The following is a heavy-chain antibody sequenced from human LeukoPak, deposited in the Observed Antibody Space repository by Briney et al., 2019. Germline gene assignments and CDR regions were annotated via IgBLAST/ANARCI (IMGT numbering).Heavy chain of an antibody. V-gene: IGHV4-34*01. J-gene: IGHJ3*02. CDR3: ARHRGYASPSDPFDI. D-gene: IGHD5-12*01. CDR2: INHSGST. Sequence: SETLSLTCAVYGGSFSGYYWSWIRQPPGKGLEWNGEINHSGSTTYNPSLRSRVSISADTSKNQISLKLSSVTAADTAVYYCARHRGYASPSDPFDIWGQGTMVTVSS. CDR1: GGSFSGYY.